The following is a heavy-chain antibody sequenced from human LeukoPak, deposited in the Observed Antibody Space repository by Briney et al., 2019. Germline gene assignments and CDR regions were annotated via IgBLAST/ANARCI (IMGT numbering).Heavy chain of an antibody. Sequence: SETLSLTCAVSGGSTRSYYWSWIRQPPVKGLEWIGYIYYSGNTNYNPSLKSRVTISVDTSKNQFSLKLSSVTAADTALYYCARAGYNYGFFNLDYWGQGTLVTVSS. J-gene: IGHJ4*02. D-gene: IGHD5-18*01. V-gene: IGHV4-59*08. CDR2: IYYSGNT. CDR3: ARAGYNYGFFNLDY. CDR1: GGSTRSYY.